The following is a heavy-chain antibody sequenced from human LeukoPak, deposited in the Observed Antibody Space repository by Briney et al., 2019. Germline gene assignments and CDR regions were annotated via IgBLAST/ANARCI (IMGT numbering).Heavy chain of an antibody. D-gene: IGHD1-26*01. J-gene: IGHJ4*02. CDR2: INDSGDNI. Sequence: TGGSLRLSCVASGFSSHIYVMSWVRQAPGKGLEWVSSINDSGDNINYADSVKGRFSISRDNSKSTLYLQMNSLRPEDTAVYYCAKDRHGIVGATPFDHGGQGTLVIVSS. CDR3: AKDRHGIVGATPFDH. V-gene: IGHV3-23*01. CDR1: GFSSHIYV.